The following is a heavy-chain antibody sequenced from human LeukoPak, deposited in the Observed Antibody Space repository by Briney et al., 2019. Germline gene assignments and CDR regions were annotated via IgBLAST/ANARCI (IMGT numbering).Heavy chain of an antibody. V-gene: IGHV1-18*01. Sequence: ASVKVSCKASGYTFTSYGISWVRQAPGQGLEWMGWISAYNGNTNYAQKLQGRVTMTTDTSTSTAYMELRSLRSDDTAVYYCARDIRYYDILTGYYPPAYYCGMDVWGQGTTVTVSS. CDR1: GYTFTSYG. J-gene: IGHJ6*02. CDR2: ISAYNGNT. CDR3: ARDIRYYDILTGYYPPAYYCGMDV. D-gene: IGHD3-9*01.